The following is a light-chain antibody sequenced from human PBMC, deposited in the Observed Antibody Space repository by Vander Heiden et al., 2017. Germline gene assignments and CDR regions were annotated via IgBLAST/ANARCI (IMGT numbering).Light chain of an antibody. Sequence: SYELTQPPSVSVSPGQTARIPCPGDALQKQYAYWYQQKPGQAPVLVIYKDSERPSGIPERVSGSSSGTTVTLTISGVHAEDEADYYCQSADSSGTYVVFGGGTKLPVL. J-gene: IGLJ2*01. CDR3: QSADSSGTYVV. V-gene: IGLV3-25*03. CDR2: KDS. CDR1: ALQKQY.